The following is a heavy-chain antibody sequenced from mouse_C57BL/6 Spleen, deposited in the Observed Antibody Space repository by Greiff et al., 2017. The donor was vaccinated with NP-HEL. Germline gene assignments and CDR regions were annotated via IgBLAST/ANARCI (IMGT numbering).Heavy chain of an antibody. CDR2: ISNGGGST. CDR3: ARHGDYGSPFAY. J-gene: IGHJ3*01. V-gene: IGHV5-12*01. CDR1: GFTFSDYY. D-gene: IGHD1-1*01. Sequence: EVQRVESGGGLVQPGGSLKLSCAASGFTFSDYYMYWVRQTPEKRLEWVAYISNGGGSTYYPDTVKGRFTISRDNAKNTLYLQMSRLKSEDTAMYYCARHGDYGSPFAYWGQGTLVTVSA.